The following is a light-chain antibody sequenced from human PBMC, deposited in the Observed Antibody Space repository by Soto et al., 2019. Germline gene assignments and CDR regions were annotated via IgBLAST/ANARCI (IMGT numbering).Light chain of an antibody. CDR1: QGVSTW. CDR3: QQSDSCPIT. V-gene: IGKV1-12*01. CDR2: TAS. Sequence: IHITPSYTSVAASVGDRVTLPCRARQGVSTWLAWYQQKPGKAPNLLIYTASSLQNGVPSRFSGSGSGTDFTLTINGLQPEDFAPYYCQQSDSCPITFGQGTRLEIK. J-gene: IGKJ5*01.